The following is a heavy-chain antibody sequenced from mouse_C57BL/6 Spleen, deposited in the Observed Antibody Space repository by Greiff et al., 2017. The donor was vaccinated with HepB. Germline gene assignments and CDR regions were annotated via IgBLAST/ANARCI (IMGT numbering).Heavy chain of an antibody. CDR1: GYTFTSYW. CDR3: ARGEFYYYGSSPSSWYFDV. Sequence: QVQLKQPGAELVKPGASVKMSCKASGYTFTSYWITWVKQRPGQGLEWIGDIYPGSGSTNYNEKFKSKATLTVDTSSSTAYMQLSSLTSEDSAVYYCARGEFYYYGSSPSSWYFDVWGTGTTVTVSS. D-gene: IGHD1-1*01. CDR2: IYPGSGST. V-gene: IGHV1-55*01. J-gene: IGHJ1*03.